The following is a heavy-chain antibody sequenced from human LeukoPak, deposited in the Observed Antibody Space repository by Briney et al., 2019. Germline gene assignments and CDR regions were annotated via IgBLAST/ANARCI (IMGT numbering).Heavy chain of an antibody. Sequence: GGSLRLSCAASGFIFSNYAMSWVRQAPGKGLEWVSAISGSGGSTYYADSVKGRFTISRDNSKDTLYLQMNSLRAEDTAVYYCAKARTSGELWFDYWGQGTLVTVSS. J-gene: IGHJ4*02. CDR3: AKARTSGELWFDY. V-gene: IGHV3-23*01. CDR2: ISGSGGST. CDR1: GFIFSNYA. D-gene: IGHD3-10*01.